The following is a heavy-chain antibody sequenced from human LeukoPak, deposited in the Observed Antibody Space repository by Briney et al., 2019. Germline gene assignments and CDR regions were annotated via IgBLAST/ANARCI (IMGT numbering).Heavy chain of an antibody. CDR1: GYTFTSYY. J-gene: IGHJ4*02. Sequence: AASVKVSCKASGYTFTSYYMHWVRQAPGQGLEWMGIINPSGGSTSYAQKFQGRVTMTRDTSTSTVYMELSSLRSEDTAVYYCARAGTQYRVQYYDFWYWGQGTLVTVSS. CDR2: INPSGGST. D-gene: IGHD3-3*01. CDR3: ARAGTQYRVQYYDFWY. V-gene: IGHV1-46*01.